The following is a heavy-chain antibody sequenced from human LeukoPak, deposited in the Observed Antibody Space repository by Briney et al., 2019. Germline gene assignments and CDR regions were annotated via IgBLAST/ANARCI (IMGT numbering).Heavy chain of an antibody. CDR3: ARTHYYDSSGYRYYYYYYYMDV. CDR2: IYYSGST. J-gene: IGHJ6*03. V-gene: IGHV4-59*11. D-gene: IGHD3-22*01. Sequence: SETLSLTCTVSGGSISSHYWSWIRQPPGKGLEGIGYIYYSGSTNYNPSRNSRVTISVDTSKNQFSLKLSSVTAADTDVYYCARTHYYDSSGYRYYYYYYYMDVWGKGTTVTVSS. CDR1: GGSISSHY.